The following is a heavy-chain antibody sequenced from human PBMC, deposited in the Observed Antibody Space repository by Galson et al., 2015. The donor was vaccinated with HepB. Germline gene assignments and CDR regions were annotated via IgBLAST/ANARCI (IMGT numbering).Heavy chain of an antibody. CDR1: RDTFSSYT. D-gene: IGHD3-22*01. J-gene: IGHJ4*02. CDR3: ARDRGRTDYYDSSGYPFDY. CDR2: IIPILGIA. V-gene: IGHV1-69*04. Sequence: SCKASRDTFSSYTLNWVRQAPGQGLEWMGRIIPILGIANYAQKFQGRVTITADRSTNTAYMELSSLRSEDTAVYYCARDRGRTDYYDSSGYPFDYWGQGTVVTVSS.